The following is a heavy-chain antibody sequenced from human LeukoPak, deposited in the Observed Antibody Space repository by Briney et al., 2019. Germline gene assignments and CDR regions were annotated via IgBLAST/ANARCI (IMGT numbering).Heavy chain of an antibody. Sequence: GGSLRLPCEVSGLTFSSHSMNWVRQAPGKGLEWVSYISSGSGTIYYADSVKGRFTIARDDAKNSLYLQMSSLRDEDTAVYYCAREAIKDYWGQGTLVTVSS. J-gene: IGHJ4*02. CDR2: ISSGSGTI. V-gene: IGHV3-48*02. CDR1: GLTFSSHS. CDR3: AREAIKDY.